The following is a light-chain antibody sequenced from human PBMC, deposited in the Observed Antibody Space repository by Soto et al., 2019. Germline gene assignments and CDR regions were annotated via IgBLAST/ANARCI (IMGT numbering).Light chain of an antibody. V-gene: IGLV2-14*01. Sequence: QSALTQPASVSGSPGPSITISCTGTSSDVGGYNYVSWYQQHPGKAPKLMIYDVSNRPSGVSNRFSGSKSGNTASLTISVLQAEDEADYYCSSYTSSSTLDFGGGTKLTVL. J-gene: IGLJ2*01. CDR2: DVS. CDR3: SSYTSSSTLD. CDR1: SSDVGGYNY.